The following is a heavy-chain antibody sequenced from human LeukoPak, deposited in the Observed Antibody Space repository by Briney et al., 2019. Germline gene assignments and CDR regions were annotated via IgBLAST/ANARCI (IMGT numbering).Heavy chain of an antibody. CDR3: ARDRLNYYLDS. CDR2: ISSNGGST. D-gene: IGHD3-10*01. J-gene: IGHJ4*02. Sequence: GGSLRLSCAASGFTFSSYAMHWVRQAPGKGLEYVSAISSNGGSTYYANSVKGRFTISRDNSKNALYLQMNSLRAEDTAVYYCARDRLNYYLDSWGQGTLVTVSS. V-gene: IGHV3-64*01. CDR1: GFTFSSYA.